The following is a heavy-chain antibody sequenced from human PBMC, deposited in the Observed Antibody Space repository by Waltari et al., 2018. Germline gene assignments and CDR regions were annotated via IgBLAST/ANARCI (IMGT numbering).Heavy chain of an antibody. CDR3: ARGYNYGFDY. CDR2: LSWNVAK. J-gene: IGHJ4*02. D-gene: IGHD5-18*01. Sequence: QITLKESGPALVELTQTLTLTCTLSGSSLSTSGVVVGWIRQPPGKALECLAVLSWNVAKRYSPSLRSRLAIAKCASSNQVVLTMTNMDPVDTATYYCARGYNYGFDYWGQGTPVTVSS. CDR1: GSSLSTSGVV. V-gene: IGHV2-5*01.